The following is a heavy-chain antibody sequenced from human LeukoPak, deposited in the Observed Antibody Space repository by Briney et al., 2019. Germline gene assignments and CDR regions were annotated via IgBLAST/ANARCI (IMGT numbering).Heavy chain of an antibody. V-gene: IGHV3-23*01. CDR3: AKDYDLLYSGPFWFDP. CDR2: ISGSGGST. CDR1: GFTFSGYA. Sequence: PGGSLRLSCAASGFTFSGYAMSWVRQAPGKGLEWVSAISGSGGSTYYADSVKGRFTISRDNSKNTLYLQMNSLRAEDTAVYYCAKDYDLLYSGPFWFDPWGQGTLVTVSS. J-gene: IGHJ5*02. D-gene: IGHD2-8*01.